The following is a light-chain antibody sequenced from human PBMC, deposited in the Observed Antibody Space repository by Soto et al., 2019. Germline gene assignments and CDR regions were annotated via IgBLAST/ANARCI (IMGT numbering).Light chain of an antibody. V-gene: IGKV1-5*03. CDR3: QQSYSTPT. CDR1: QSISSW. Sequence: DIQMTQSPSTLSASVGDRVTITCRASQSISSWLAWYQRKPGKAPKLLIYKASNLESGVPSRFSGSGSGTDFTLTISSLQPEDFATYYCQQSYSTPTFGQGTKVDIK. CDR2: KAS. J-gene: IGKJ1*01.